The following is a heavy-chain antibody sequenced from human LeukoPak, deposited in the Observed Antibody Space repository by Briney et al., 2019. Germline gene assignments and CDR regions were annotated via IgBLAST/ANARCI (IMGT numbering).Heavy chain of an antibody. Sequence: HAGRSLRLSCAASGFTFSSYAMHWVRQAPGKGLEWVAVISYDGSNKYYADSVKGRFTISRDNSKNTLYLQTNSLRAEDTAVYYCARAMARDYFDYWGQGTLVTVSS. CDR1: GFTFSSYA. CDR2: ISYDGSNK. J-gene: IGHJ4*02. D-gene: IGHD3-10*01. CDR3: ARAMARDYFDY. V-gene: IGHV3-30-3*01.